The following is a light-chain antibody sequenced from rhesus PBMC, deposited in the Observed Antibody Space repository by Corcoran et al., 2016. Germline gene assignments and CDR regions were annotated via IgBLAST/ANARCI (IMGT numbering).Light chain of an antibody. J-gene: IGKJ3*01. CDR1: ENVNNY. Sequence: DIQMTQSPSSLSASVGDRVTITCQARENVNNYLNWYQQKPGKALKLLIYKASTLQSGVPSRLRGSGSGTDYTFTSSSLQPEDVATYYCQHGYGTPFTFGPGTKLDIK. CDR2: KAS. CDR3: QHGYGTPFT. V-gene: IGKV1-74*01.